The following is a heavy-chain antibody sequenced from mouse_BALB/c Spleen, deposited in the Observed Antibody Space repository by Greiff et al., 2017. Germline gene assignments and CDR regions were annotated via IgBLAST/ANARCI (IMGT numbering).Heavy chain of an antibody. CDR3: ARGSDYGSSYPWFAY. J-gene: IGHJ3*01. Sequence: EVMLVESGGGLVKPGGSLKLSCAASGFTFSDYYMYWVRQTPEKRLEWVATISDGGSYTYYPDSVKGRFTISRDNAKNNLYLQMSSLKSEDSAMYYCARGSDYGSSYPWFAYWGQGTLVTVSA. CDR2: ISDGGSYT. V-gene: IGHV5-4*02. CDR1: GFTFSDYY. D-gene: IGHD1-1*01.